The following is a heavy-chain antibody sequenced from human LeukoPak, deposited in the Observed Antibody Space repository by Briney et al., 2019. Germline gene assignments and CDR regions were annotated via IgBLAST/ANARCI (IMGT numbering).Heavy chain of an antibody. J-gene: IGHJ4*02. Sequence: SETLSLTCAVYGGSLSGYSWGWIRQPPGKGLEWVGEISHSGITNYNASLKSRVTISLKKSESQFSLMVSSVTAADTAVYYCTRQSGTVTPIDYWSQGTLVTVSS. V-gene: IGHV4-34*01. CDR2: ISHSGIT. D-gene: IGHD4-17*01. CDR1: GGSLSGYS. CDR3: TRQSGTVTPIDY.